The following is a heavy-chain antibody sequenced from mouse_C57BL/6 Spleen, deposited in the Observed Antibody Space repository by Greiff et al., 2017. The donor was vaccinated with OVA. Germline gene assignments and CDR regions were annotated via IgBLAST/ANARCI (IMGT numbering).Heavy chain of an antibody. D-gene: IGHD2-2*01. V-gene: IGHV5-16*01. CDR2: INYDGSST. CDR1: GFTFSDYY. Sequence: EVKLMESEGGLVQPGSSMKLSCTASGFTFSDYYMAWVRQVPEKGLEWVANINYDGSSTYYLDSLKSRFIISRDNAKNILYLQMSSLKSEDTATYYCARVRGYEYFDVWGTGTTVTVSS. CDR3: ARVRGYEYFDV. J-gene: IGHJ1*03.